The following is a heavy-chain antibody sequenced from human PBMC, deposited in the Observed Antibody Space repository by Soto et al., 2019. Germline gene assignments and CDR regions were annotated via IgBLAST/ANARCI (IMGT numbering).Heavy chain of an antibody. CDR1: GDSSVSSSSYY. CDR3: ASEVSSTDGMDV. V-gene: IGHV4-39*01. CDR2: IYYTGNT. D-gene: IGHD2-15*01. J-gene: IGHJ6*02. Sequence: PSETLSLTCTVSGDSSVSSSSYYWGWISQPPGKGLEWIGSIYYTGNTFYSQSFRSRLTISVDTSKSQFSLKLRSVTAADTATYYCASEVSSTDGMDVWGQGTTVTVSS.